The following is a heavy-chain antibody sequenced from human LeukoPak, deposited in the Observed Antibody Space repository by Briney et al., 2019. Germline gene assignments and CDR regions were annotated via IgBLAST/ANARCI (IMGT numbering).Heavy chain of an antibody. CDR1: GYTFTSYG. Sequence: ASVKVSCKASGYTFTSYGISWVRQAPGQGLEWMGIINPSGGSTSYAQKFQGRVTITRDTSTSTVYMELSSLRSEDTAVYYCARDRGSGSYLGIWGQGTLVTVSS. J-gene: IGHJ4*02. CDR3: ARDRGSGSYLGI. V-gene: IGHV1-46*01. CDR2: INPSGGST. D-gene: IGHD1-26*01.